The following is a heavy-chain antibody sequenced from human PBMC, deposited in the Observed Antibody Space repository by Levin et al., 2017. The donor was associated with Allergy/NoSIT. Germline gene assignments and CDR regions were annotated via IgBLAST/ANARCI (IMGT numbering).Heavy chain of an antibody. J-gene: IGHJ5*02. CDR1: GFTFSSYG. Sequence: GESLKISCAASGFTFSSYGMHWVRQAPGKGLEWVAVIGYDGSNKYYADSVKGRFTISRDNSKNTLYLQRNSLRAEDTAVYYCAREGGWLQFDWFDPWGQGTLVTVSS. CDR3: AREGGWLQFDWFDP. D-gene: IGHD5-24*01. CDR2: IGYDGSNK. V-gene: IGHV3-33*01.